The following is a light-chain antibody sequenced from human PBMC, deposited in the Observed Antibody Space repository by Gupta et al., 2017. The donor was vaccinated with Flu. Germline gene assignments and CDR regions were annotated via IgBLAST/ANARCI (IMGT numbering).Light chain of an antibody. J-gene: IGKJ4*01. V-gene: IGKV3-20*01. CDR1: QSVSSSY. CDR2: GAS. Sequence: IVFTQSPGTLSLSPGERATLSCRASQSVSSSYLAWYQQKPGQAPRLLIYGASSRATGIPDRFSGSGSGTDFTLTISRLEPEDFAVYYCQQYGSSTSLTFGGGTKVEIK. CDR3: QQYGSSTSLT.